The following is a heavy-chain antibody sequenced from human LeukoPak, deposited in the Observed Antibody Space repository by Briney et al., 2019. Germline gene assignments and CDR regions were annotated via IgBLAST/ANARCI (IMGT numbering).Heavy chain of an antibody. CDR2: ISFDGSEK. Sequence: GGSLRLSCAASGFTFTTYGMHWVRQAPGKGLEWVALISFDGSEKYYAESVKGRFTISRDNSKNTLYLQMNSLRAEDTAVYFCAKDVKMFRGPMIMRHFDYWGQGALVTVSS. CDR1: GFTFTTYG. D-gene: IGHD3-10*01. CDR3: AKDVKMFRGPMIMRHFDY. V-gene: IGHV3-30*18. J-gene: IGHJ4*02.